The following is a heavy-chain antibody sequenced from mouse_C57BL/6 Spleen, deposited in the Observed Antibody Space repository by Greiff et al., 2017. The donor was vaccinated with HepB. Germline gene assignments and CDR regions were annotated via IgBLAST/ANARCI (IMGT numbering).Heavy chain of an antibody. Sequence: VKLQQPGAELVMPGASVKLSCKASGYTFTSYWMHWVKQRPGQGLEWIGEIDPSDSYTNYNQKFKGKSTLTVDKSSSTAYMQLSSLTSEDSAVYYCARSGSSFHYYAMDYWGQGTSVTVSS. CDR1: GYTFTSYW. J-gene: IGHJ4*01. D-gene: IGHD1-1*01. CDR2: IDPSDSYT. V-gene: IGHV1-69*01. CDR3: ARSGSSFHYYAMDY.